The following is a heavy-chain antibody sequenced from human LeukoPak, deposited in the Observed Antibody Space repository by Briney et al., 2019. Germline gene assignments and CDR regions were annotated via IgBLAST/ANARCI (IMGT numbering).Heavy chain of an antibody. CDR3: ARGLPPGFSSWLHGWFDP. D-gene: IGHD6-13*01. CDR2: IYYSGST. V-gene: IGHV4-59*12. J-gene: IGHJ5*02. CDR1: GGSISSYY. Sequence: PSETLSLTCTVSGGSISSYYWSWIRQPPGKGLEWIGSIYYSGSTYYNPSLKSRVTISVDTSKNQFSLKLSSVTAADTAVYYCARGLPPGFSSWLHGWFDPWGQGTLVTVSS.